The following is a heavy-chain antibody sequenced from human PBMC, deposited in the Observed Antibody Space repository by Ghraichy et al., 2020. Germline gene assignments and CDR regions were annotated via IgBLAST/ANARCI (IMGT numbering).Heavy chain of an antibody. D-gene: IGHD2-21*01. CDR1: GGSISSGGYY. CDR2: IYYSGST. CDR3: ARHRSPIGYSGFDY. V-gene: IGHV4-31*03. Sequence: SETLSLTCTVSGGSISSGGYYWSWIRQHPGKGLEWIGYIYYSGSTYYNPSLKSRVTISVDTSKNQFSLKLSSVTAADTAVYYCARHRSPIGYSGFDYWGQGTLVTVSS. J-gene: IGHJ4*02.